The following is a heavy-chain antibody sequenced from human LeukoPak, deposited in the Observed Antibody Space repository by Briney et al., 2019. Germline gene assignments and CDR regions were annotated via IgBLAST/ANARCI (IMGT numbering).Heavy chain of an antibody. CDR1: GASITSNGYF. Sequence: PSETLSLTCTVTGASITSNGYFWSWIRQPPGTGLEWIGNIYYNGDTYYKPSLKSRVTISVDTSKRQFSLRLNSVTAADTSVCYCARRHIIVAGPDYFDYWGLGTLVTVSS. D-gene: IGHD5-12*01. V-gene: IGHV4-39*01. J-gene: IGHJ4*02. CDR2: IYYNGDT. CDR3: ARRHIIVAGPDYFDY.